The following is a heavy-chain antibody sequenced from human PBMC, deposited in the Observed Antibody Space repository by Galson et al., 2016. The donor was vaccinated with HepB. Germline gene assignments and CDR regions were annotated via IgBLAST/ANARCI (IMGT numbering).Heavy chain of an antibody. CDR1: GFSLTTSGVG. CDR2: IYWDNDK. D-gene: IGHD2-15*01. J-gene: IGHJ4*02. CDR3: AHRPEDRGGGPFDY. V-gene: IGHV2-5*02. Sequence: PALVKPTQTLTLTCTFSGFSLTTSGVGVGWIRQPPGKALEWLALIYWDNDKRYSPSLRSRLTITKDTSKNQVVLTMTNMDPVDTATFYCAHRPEDRGGGPFDYWGQGIPVTVSS.